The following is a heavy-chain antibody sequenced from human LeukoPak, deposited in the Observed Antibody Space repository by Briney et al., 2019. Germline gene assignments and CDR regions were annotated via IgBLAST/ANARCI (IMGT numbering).Heavy chain of an antibody. CDR2: IKQDGSET. D-gene: IGHD3-10*01. CDR1: GFTFSNFW. J-gene: IGHJ4*02. CDR3: ARDVYAAGTFDY. Sequence: GGSLRLFCAASGFTFSNFWMHWVRQAPGGGLECVARIKQDGSETYFGKSMKGRFSASRDNAKNSLFLQLNSLRVEDTAIYYCARDVYAAGTFDYWGQGALVTVSS. V-gene: IGHV3-7*01.